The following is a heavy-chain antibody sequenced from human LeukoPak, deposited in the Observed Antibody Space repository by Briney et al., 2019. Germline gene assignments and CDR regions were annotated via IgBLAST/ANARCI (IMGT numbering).Heavy chain of an antibody. CDR1: AFTFKSYA. CDR3: AKFGRYSSSWFDY. Sequence: GGSLRLSCAASAFTFKSYAMIWVRQAPGKGLEWVSAVDASGTTTYYADSVKGRFTISRDNSKNTLYLQMNSLRAEDTAVYYCAKFGRYSSSWFDYWGQGTLVTVSS. V-gene: IGHV3-23*05. D-gene: IGHD6-13*01. J-gene: IGHJ4*02. CDR2: VDASGTTT.